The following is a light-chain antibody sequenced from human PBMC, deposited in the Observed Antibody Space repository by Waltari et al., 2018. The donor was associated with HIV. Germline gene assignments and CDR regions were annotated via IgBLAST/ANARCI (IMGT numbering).Light chain of an antibody. J-gene: IGLJ3*02. Sequence: QSVLTPPPSVSGAPGQRVTISCTGSSSNIGARFDVHWYQQLPGTAPKRLIYGNNNLPSGVPDRFSGTKSGTSASLAITGLQSEDEADYYCQSYDSSLSGSVFGGGTKLTVL. CDR1: SSNIGARFD. CDR3: QSYDSSLSGSV. CDR2: GNN. V-gene: IGLV1-40*01.